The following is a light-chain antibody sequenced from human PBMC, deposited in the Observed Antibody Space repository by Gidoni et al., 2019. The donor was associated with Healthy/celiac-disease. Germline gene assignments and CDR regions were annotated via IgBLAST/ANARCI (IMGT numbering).Light chain of an antibody. J-gene: IGKJ2*01. V-gene: IGKV1-39*01. CDR1: QSISSY. CDR3: QQSYRTPRT. Sequence: QMPQSPSSLSASVGDRVTITCRASQSISSYLNWYQQKPGKAPKLLIYAASSLQSGVPSRFSGSGSGTDFTITISSLQPEDFATYYCQQSYRTPRTFGQGTKLEIK. CDR2: AAS.